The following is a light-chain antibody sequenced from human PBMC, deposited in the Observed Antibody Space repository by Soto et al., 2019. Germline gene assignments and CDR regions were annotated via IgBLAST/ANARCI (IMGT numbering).Light chain of an antibody. Sequence: SYELTQPPSVSVAPGQTARITCGGNRFGSKSVNWFQQKPGQAPVLVVHDDSDRPSGIPERFYGSNSGGTATLTISRVEAGDEADYYCQVWDSRDDHRVFGGGTKLTVL. CDR1: RFGSKS. V-gene: IGLV3-21*02. J-gene: IGLJ2*01. CDR3: QVWDSRDDHRV. CDR2: DDS.